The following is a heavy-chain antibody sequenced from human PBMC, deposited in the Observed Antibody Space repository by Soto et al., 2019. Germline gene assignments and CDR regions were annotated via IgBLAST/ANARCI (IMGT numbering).Heavy chain of an antibody. J-gene: IGHJ3*02. CDR2: INPSGGKT. CDR1: GYTFTDYN. D-gene: IGHD2-21*01. CDR3: AKIADNGAFDI. V-gene: IGHV1-46*01. Sequence: QVQLVQSGAEVKKSGASVKVSCKASGYTFTDYNIHWVRQAPGLRPEWMGIINPSGGKTTYAQKFQGRVTVTRDTSTSTVYMELSSLRSEDSAVYYCAKIADNGAFDIWGQGTMVTVSS.